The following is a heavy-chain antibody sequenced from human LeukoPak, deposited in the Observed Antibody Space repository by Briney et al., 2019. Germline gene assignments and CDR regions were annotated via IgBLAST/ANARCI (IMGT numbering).Heavy chain of an antibody. CDR3: AKRGTGFWSGHLYYFDY. CDR1: GFTFSSYA. V-gene: IGHV3-23*01. J-gene: IGHJ4*02. CDR2: ISGSGGST. D-gene: IGHD3-3*01. Sequence: GGSLRLSCAASGFTFSSYAMSWVRQAPGKGLEWVSAISGSGGSTYYADSVKGRFTISRDNSKNTLYLQMNSLRAEDTAVYYCAKRGTGFWSGHLYYFDYWGQGTLVTVST.